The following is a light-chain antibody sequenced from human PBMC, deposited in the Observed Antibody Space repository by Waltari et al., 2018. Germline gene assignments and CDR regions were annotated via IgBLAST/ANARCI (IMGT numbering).Light chain of an antibody. CDR2: EVI. CDR1: TSDVGHYDL. V-gene: IGLV2-23*02. CDR3: CSYAGLGTYV. J-gene: IGLJ1*01. Sequence: QSALTQPTSVSGTPGQSITISCTGTTSDVGHYDLFSWYQQHPGKAPKLLICEVIKRPSGVSSRFSGSKSGNTASLTISGLQAEDEADYYCCSYAGLGTYVFGSGTKVTVL.